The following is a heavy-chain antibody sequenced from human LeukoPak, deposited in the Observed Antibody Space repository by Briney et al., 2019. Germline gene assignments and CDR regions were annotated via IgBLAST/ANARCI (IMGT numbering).Heavy chain of an antibody. V-gene: IGHV4-34*01. D-gene: IGHD6-13*01. J-gene: IGHJ4*02. Sequence: SETLSLTCAVYGGFFSGYYWSWIRQPPGKGLEWIGEINHSGSTNYNPSLKSRVTISVDTSKNQFSLKLSSVTAADTAVYYCASGIAAAGPFDYWGQGTLVTASS. CDR3: ASGIAAAGPFDY. CDR1: GGFFSGYY. CDR2: INHSGST.